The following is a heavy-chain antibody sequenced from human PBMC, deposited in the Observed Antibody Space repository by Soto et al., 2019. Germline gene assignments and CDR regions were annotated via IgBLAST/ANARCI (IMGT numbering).Heavy chain of an antibody. CDR3: ARGENDAFDI. CDR1: AYSITNAYY. Sequence: ETLSLTCAVSAYSITNAYYWAWIRQPPGKGLEWIGSIYRSGNTYYNPSLKSRVTTSVDTSENHFSLKLISVTAADTAVYYCARGENDAFDIWGQGTMV. J-gene: IGHJ3*02. V-gene: IGHV4-38-2*01. CDR2: IYRSGNT.